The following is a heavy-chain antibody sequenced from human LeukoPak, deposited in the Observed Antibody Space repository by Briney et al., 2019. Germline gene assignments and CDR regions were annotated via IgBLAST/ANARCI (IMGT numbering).Heavy chain of an antibody. CDR2: IYTSGST. J-gene: IGHJ4*02. CDR1: GGSISSGPYY. V-gene: IGHV4-61*02. CDR3: ARLIFHQYYYDSSGLDY. D-gene: IGHD3-22*01. Sequence: SETLSLTCTVSGGSISSGPYYWSWIRQPAGKGLEWIGRIYTSGSTNYNPSLKSRVTISVDTSKNQFSLKLSSVTAADTAVYYCARLIFHQYYYDSSGLDYWGQGTLVTVSS.